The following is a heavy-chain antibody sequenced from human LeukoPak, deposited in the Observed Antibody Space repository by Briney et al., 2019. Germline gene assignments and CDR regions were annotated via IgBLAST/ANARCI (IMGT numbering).Heavy chain of an antibody. V-gene: IGHV3-73*01. CDR1: GFTFSGSA. CDR2: IRSKANSYAT. D-gene: IGHD5-12*01. J-gene: IGHJ6*03. Sequence: PGGSLRLSCAASGFTFSGSAMHWVRQASGKGLEWVGHIRSKANSYATAYAASVKGRFTISRDDSKNTAYLQMNSLKTEDTAVYYCAGVADYYMDVWGKGTTVTVSS. CDR3: AGVADYYMDV.